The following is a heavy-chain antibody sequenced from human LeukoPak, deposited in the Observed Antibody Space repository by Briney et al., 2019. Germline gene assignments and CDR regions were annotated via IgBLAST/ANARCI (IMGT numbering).Heavy chain of an antibody. J-gene: IGHJ4*02. Sequence: GGSLRLSCAASGFTFTSHAMSWVRQAPEKGLELVSSTSDSGDSTYYADSVKGRFTISRDNSKKTLYLQMNSLRAEDTAIYYCAKLIQIVGASDDDYWGQGTLVTVSS. CDR2: TSDSGDST. CDR3: AKLIQIVGASDDDY. D-gene: IGHD1-26*01. V-gene: IGHV3-23*01. CDR1: GFTFTSHA.